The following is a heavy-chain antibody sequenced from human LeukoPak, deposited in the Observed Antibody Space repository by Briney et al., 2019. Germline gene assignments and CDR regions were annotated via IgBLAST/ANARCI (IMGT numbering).Heavy chain of an antibody. D-gene: IGHD3-22*01. CDR3: ARYWQYYDRSGYYQGDY. CDR1: GYTFTSYG. J-gene: IGHJ4*02. Sequence: ASVKVSCKASGYTFTSYGISWVRQAPGQGLEWMGWLSGYSGDTNYAQKLQGRVTTTTDTSTSTAYLELRSLRADDTALYYCARYWQYYDRSGYYQGDYWGQGTLVTVSS. V-gene: IGHV1-18*01. CDR2: LSGYSGDT.